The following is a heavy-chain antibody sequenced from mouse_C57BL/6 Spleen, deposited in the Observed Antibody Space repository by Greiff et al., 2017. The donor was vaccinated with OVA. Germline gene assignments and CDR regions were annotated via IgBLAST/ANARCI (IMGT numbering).Heavy chain of an antibody. CDR1: GYTFTDYY. J-gene: IGHJ2*01. CDR2: INPYNGGT. CDR3: ARRRDGIDY. Sequence: EVQLQQSGPVLVKPGASVKMSCKASGYTFTDYYMNWVKQSHGKSLEWIGVINPYNGGTSYNQKFKGKATLTVDKSSSTAYMELNSLTSEDSAVYYCARRRDGIDYWGQGTTLTVSS. V-gene: IGHV1-19*01. D-gene: IGHD2-1*01.